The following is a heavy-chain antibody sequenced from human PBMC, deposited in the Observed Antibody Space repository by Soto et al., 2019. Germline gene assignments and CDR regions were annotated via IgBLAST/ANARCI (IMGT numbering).Heavy chain of an antibody. V-gene: IGHV1-18*01. Sequence: QVNLEQSGAEVKKPGASVKVSCQGSGYAFTTYGITWVRQAPGQGLEWMGWISAHNGNTNYAQKLQGRVTVTRDTSTSTAYMELRSLRYDDTAVYSCARGRYGDYWGQGALVTVSS. CDR3: ARGRYGDY. CDR2: ISAHNGNT. D-gene: IGHD1-1*01. CDR1: GYAFTTYG. J-gene: IGHJ4*02.